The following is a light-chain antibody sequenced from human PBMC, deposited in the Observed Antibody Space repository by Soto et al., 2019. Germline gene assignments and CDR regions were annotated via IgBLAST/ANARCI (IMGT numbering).Light chain of an antibody. J-gene: IGKJ1*01. CDR1: QNIDSY. V-gene: IGKV1-5*01. Sequence: DIQMTQSPSSLSASVGDRLTITCRASQNIDSYLNWYQQKPGKAPKVLIWNASSLQRGVPSRFSGSGSGTEFTLTISSLLPDDFATYYCQQYNRFSTWTFGQGTKVDIK. CDR2: NAS. CDR3: QQYNRFSTWT.